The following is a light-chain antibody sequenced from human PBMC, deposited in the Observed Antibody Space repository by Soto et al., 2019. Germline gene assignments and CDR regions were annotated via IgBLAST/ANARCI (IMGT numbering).Light chain of an antibody. CDR2: NAS. V-gene: IGKV3-11*01. CDR1: QSVSTF. J-gene: IGKJ5*01. CDR3: QQRSYWPIT. Sequence: EIVFTQSPGTLSLSPVERATLSCRASQSVSTFLAWFQQKPGQPPRLLIYNASNRTTGIPARFSGSGSGTDFTLTISSLEPEDFAVYYCQQRSYWPITFGQGTRLEIK.